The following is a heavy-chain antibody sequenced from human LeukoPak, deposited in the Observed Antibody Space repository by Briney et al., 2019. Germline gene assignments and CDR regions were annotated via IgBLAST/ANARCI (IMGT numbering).Heavy chain of an antibody. V-gene: IGHV1-69*06. J-gene: IGHJ4*02. Sequence: SVKVSCKASGGTFSSYAISWVRQAPGQGLEWMGGIIPIFGTANYAQKFQGRVTITADKSTSTAYMELSSLRSEDTAVYYCARDLDIAAAGTIGYWGQGTLVTVSS. CDR1: GGTFSSYA. CDR2: IIPIFGTA. CDR3: ARDLDIAAAGTIGY. D-gene: IGHD6-13*01.